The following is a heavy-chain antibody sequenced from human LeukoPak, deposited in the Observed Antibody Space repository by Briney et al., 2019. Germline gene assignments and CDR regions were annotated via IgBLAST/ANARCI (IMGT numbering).Heavy chain of an antibody. CDR2: IYTSGCT. V-gene: IGHV4-61*02. CDR1: VGSISCGSYS. J-gene: IGHJ3*02. CDR3: ASVQDHAFDI. Sequence: PSETLSLTCTVYVGSISCGSYSWSWIRQPAGKGLEWNGRIYTSGCTNYNPSLKSRVSISLDTSKNQFSLKLSSVTAADTAVYYCASVQDHAFDIWGQGTMVTVSS. D-gene: IGHD1-1*01.